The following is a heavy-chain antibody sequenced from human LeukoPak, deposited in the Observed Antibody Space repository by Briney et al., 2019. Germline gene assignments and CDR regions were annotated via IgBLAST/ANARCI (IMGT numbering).Heavy chain of an antibody. Sequence: SETLSLTCTVSGGSISSYYWSWIRQPPGKGLEWIGYIYYSGSTNYNPSLKSRVTISVDTSKNQFSLKLSSVTAADTAVYYCARQNYGDAFYIWGQGTMVTVSS. CDR1: GGSISSYY. V-gene: IGHV4-59*01. D-gene: IGHD3-16*01. CDR2: IYYSGST. CDR3: ARQNYGDAFYI. J-gene: IGHJ3*02.